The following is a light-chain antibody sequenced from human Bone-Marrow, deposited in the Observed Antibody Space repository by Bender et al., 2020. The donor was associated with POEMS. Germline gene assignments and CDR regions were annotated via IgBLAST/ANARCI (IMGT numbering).Light chain of an antibody. J-gene: IGLJ3*02. CDR3: QVFDSSSNHVL. Sequence: YVLTQPPSVSVAPGKTARVTCGGDNIGSKSVHWYQQKPGQAPVLVIYYDSGRPSGIPERFSGSSSGSTANLAISRVEAWEEADYYCQVFDSSSNHVLFGGGKKQTVL. CDR2: YDS. CDR1: NIGSKS. V-gene: IGLV3-21*04.